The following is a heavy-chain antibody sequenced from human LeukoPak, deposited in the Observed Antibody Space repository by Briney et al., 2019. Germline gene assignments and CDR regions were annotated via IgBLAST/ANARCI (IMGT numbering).Heavy chain of an antibody. CDR3: ATEAAGDPDWYFDL. Sequence: ASVKVSCKASGYTFTGYYMHWVRQAPGQGLEWMGWINPNSGGTNYAQKFQGRVTMTRDTSVNTAYMELSGLTSDDTAVYYCATEAAGDPDWYFDLWGRGTLVTVSS. J-gene: IGHJ2*01. CDR1: GYTFTGYY. CDR2: INPNSGGT. D-gene: IGHD7-27*01. V-gene: IGHV1-2*02.